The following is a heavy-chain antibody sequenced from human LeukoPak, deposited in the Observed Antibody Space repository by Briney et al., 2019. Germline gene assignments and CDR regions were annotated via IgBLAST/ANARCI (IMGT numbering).Heavy chain of an antibody. D-gene: IGHD2-21*01. V-gene: IGHV4-38-2*02. CDR2: IYHSGST. Sequence: PSETLSLACTVSGYSISSGYYWGWIRQPPGKGLEWIGSIYHSGSTNYNPSLKSRVTISVDTSKNQFSLKLSSVTAADTAVYYCARDSGDSVFDYWGQGTLVTVSS. CDR3: ARDSGDSVFDY. J-gene: IGHJ4*02. CDR1: GYSISSGYY.